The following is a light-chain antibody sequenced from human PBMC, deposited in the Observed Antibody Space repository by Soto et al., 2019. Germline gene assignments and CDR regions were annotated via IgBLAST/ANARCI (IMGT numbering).Light chain of an antibody. CDR3: ATWDDRLRGYV. Sequence: QSVLTQSHSASGPPGQRVVISCSGSDSNIGSNVVNWYQQFPGTAPKLLIYTYNRRPSGVPDRFSGSKSGTSASLVISGLPSEDEADYYCATWDDRLRGYVFGTGTKVTVL. J-gene: IGLJ1*01. CDR2: TYN. CDR1: DSNIGSNV. V-gene: IGLV1-44*01.